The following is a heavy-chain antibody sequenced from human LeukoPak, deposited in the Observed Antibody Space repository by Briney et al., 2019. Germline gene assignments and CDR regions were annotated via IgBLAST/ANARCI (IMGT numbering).Heavy chain of an antibody. V-gene: IGHV3-48*01. CDR2: ISSSSSTI. Sequence: GGSLRLSCAASGFTFSNYSMNWVRQAPGKRLEWVSYISSSSSTIYYADSVKGRFTISRDNAKNSLYLLMNSLRAEDTAVYYCARVRGVVIDYWGQGTLVTVSS. D-gene: IGHD3-22*01. CDR3: ARVRGVVIDY. CDR1: GFTFSNYS. J-gene: IGHJ4*02.